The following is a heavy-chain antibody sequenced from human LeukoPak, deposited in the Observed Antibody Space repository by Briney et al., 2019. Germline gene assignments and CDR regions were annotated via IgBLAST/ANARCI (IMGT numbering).Heavy chain of an antibody. CDR2: ISYDGSNK. V-gene: IGHV3-30-3*01. D-gene: IGHD3-3*01. Sequence: GGSLRLSCAASGFTFSSYAMHWVRQAPGKGLEWVAVISYDGSNKYYADSVKGRFTISRDNSKNTLYLQMNSLRAEDTAVYYCASFVDVRFLEWLLLNGMDVWGQGTTVTVSS. CDR3: ASFVDVRFLEWLLLNGMDV. J-gene: IGHJ6*02. CDR1: GFTFSSYA.